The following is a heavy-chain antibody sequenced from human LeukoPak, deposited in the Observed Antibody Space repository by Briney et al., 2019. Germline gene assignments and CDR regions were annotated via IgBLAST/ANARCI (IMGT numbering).Heavy chain of an antibody. V-gene: IGHV1-2*02. CDR2: INLNSGGT. J-gene: IGHJ4*02. CDR3: ARGGVRGDIVLMVYAPGLAGPDY. D-gene: IGHD2-8*01. Sequence: ASVKVSCKASGYTFTGYYMHWVRQAPGQGLEWMGWINLNSGGTNYAQKFQGRVTMTRDTSISTAYMELSRLRSDDTAVYYCARGGVRGDIVLMVYAPGLAGPDYWGQGTLVTVSS. CDR1: GYTFTGYY.